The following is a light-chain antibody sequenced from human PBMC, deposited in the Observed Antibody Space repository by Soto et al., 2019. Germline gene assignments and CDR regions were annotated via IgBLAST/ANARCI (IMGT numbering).Light chain of an antibody. Sequence: EKVMTQSPATLSVSPGERATLSCRASQSVSSNLAWYQQKPGQAPRLLIYGASTRATGIPARFSGSGSRTEFTHTISSLQSEDFAVYYYQQYNNWPPYTFGQGTKLEIK. J-gene: IGKJ2*01. CDR2: GAS. CDR3: QQYNNWPPYT. CDR1: QSVSSN. V-gene: IGKV3-15*01.